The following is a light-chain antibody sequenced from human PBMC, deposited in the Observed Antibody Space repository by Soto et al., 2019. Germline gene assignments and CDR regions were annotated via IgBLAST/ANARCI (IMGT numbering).Light chain of an antibody. V-gene: IGKV1-5*03. J-gene: IGKJ5*01. CDR1: QTINNW. Sequence: DIQMTQSPSALSASVGDRVTISCRASQTINNWLAWYQQRPGKAPKLLIYKASTLESEVPSRFSGSGSGTEFTLTISSLQPDDFATYYCQQSYSTSITFGQGTRLEIK. CDR2: KAS. CDR3: QQSYSTSIT.